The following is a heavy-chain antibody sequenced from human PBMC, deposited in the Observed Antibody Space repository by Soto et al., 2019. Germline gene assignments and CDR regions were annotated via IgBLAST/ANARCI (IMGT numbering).Heavy chain of an antibody. CDR2: IYYSGST. V-gene: IGHV4-31*03. J-gene: IGHJ6*02. D-gene: IGHD1-26*01. CDR1: GGSISSGGYY. Sequence: QVQLQESGPGLVKPSQTLSLTCTVSGGSISSGGYYWSWIRQHPGKGLEWIGYIYYSGSTYYNPSLKSRVTLSVDTSKNQFSLKLSSVTAADTAVYYCARVWWEPIYYGMDVWGQGTTVTVSS. CDR3: ARVWWEPIYYGMDV.